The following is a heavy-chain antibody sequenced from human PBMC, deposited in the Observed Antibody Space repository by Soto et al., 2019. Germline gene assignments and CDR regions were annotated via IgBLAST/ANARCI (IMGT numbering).Heavy chain of an antibody. Sequence: QAQLVESGGGVVQPGRSLRLSCAASGFTFSNYTMHWVRQAPGKGLEWVALISYDEIDKYFSDAVKGRFTISRDNSKNTLYLQMDSLRAEDTAVYYCAGRSGSSDYWGRGTLVTVSS. J-gene: IGHJ4*02. CDR1: GFTFSNYT. CDR2: ISYDEIDK. CDR3: AGRSGSSDY. D-gene: IGHD3-10*01. V-gene: IGHV3-30*04.